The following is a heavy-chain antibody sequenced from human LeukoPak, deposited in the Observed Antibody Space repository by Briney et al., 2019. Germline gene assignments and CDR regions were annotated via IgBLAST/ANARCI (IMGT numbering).Heavy chain of an antibody. D-gene: IGHD5-12*01. CDR3: ARDREEWLPYFDY. V-gene: IGHV3-48*03. CDR2: ISSSGSTI. J-gene: IGHJ4*02. Sequence: QSGGSLRLSCAASGFTFSSYEMNWVRQAPGKGLEWVSYISSSGSTIYYADSVKGRFTISRDNAENSLYLQMNSLRAEDTAVYYCARDREEWLPYFDYWGQGTLVTVSS. CDR1: GFTFSSYE.